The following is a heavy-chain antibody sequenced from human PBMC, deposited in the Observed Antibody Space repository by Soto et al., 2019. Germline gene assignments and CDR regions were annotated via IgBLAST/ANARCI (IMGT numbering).Heavy chain of an antibody. CDR3: ARASSGYYPQNFYFDY. D-gene: IGHD3-22*01. J-gene: IGHJ4*02. CDR1: GGTFSSYA. Sequence: ASVKVSCKASGGTFSSYAISWVRQAPGQGLEWRGGIIPIFGTANYAQKFQGKVTITADESTSTAYMERSSLRSEDTAVYYCARASSGYYPQNFYFDYWGQGTLVTV. CDR2: IIPIFGTA. V-gene: IGHV1-69*13.